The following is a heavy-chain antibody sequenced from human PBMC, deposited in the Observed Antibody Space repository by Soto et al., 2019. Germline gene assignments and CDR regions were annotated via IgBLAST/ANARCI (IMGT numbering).Heavy chain of an antibody. J-gene: IGHJ5*02. CDR2: IYYKGTT. D-gene: IGHD3-9*01. CDR3: AKYHLLTGNCLDT. CDR1: GASISTDNYF. Sequence: PSGTLSLTCTVSGASISTDNYFWGWIRQPPGKGLEWIGTIYYKGTTYYNPSLKSRVTISVDTSRNQFSLKLNSVTAADTSVYYCAKYHLLTGNCLDTWGQVTLVTVSS. V-gene: IGHV4-39*01.